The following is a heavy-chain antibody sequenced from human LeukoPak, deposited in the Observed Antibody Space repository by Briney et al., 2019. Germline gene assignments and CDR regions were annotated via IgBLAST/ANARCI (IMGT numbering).Heavy chain of an antibody. CDR1: GGSISSYY. V-gene: IGHV4-59*08. D-gene: IGHD3-10*01. Sequence: PSETLSLTCSVSGGSISSYYWSWIRLPSGKGLEWIGYISHSGTINYNPSLKGRVTISVDTSKNQFSLKLSSVTAPDTAVYYCVRQTHYYGSGTYYFYYYIDVWGRGTTVTVSS. J-gene: IGHJ6*03. CDR3: VRQTHYYGSGTYYFYYYIDV. CDR2: ISHSGTI.